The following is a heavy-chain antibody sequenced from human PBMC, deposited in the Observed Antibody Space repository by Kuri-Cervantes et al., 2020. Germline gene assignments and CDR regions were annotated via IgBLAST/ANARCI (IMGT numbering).Heavy chain of an antibody. Sequence: ASVKVSCKASGYTFTSYDINWVRQATGQGLEWMGWMNPNSGGTNYAQKFQGRVTMTRDTSISTAYMELSRLRSDDTAVYYCARKAVAGLGANLFDPWGQGTLVTVSS. CDR1: GYTFTSYD. D-gene: IGHD6-19*01. CDR3: ARKAVAGLGANLFDP. CDR2: MNPNSGGT. V-gene: IGHV1-2*02. J-gene: IGHJ5*02.